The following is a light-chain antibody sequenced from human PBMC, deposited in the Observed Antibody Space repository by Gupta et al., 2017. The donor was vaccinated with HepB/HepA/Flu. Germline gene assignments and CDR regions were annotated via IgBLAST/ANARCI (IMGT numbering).Light chain of an antibody. CDR3: QQRSNWRT. CDR2: DAS. Sequence: VFTQSPAPLSLSPGERATLSCRASQSVSSYLAWYQQKPGQAPRLLIYDASNRATGIPARFSGSGSGTDFTLTISSLEPEDFAVYYCQQRSNWRTFGQGTKVEIK. CDR1: QSVSSY. V-gene: IGKV3-11*01. J-gene: IGKJ1*01.